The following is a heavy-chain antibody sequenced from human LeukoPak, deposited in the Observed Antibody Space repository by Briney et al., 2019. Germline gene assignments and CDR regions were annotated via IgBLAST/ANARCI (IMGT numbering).Heavy chain of an antibody. Sequence: ASVKASCKASGYTFTGYYTHWVRQAPGQGLEWMGWINPNSGGTNYAQKFQGRVTMTRDTSISTAYMELSRLRSDDTAVYYCARDYGGNSHYYYGMDVWGQGTTVTVSS. J-gene: IGHJ6*02. V-gene: IGHV1-2*02. CDR1: GYTFTGYY. D-gene: IGHD4-23*01. CDR2: INPNSGGT. CDR3: ARDYGGNSHYYYGMDV.